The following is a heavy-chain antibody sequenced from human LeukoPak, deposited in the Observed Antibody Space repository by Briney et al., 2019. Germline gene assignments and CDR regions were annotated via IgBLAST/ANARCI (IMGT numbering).Heavy chain of an antibody. V-gene: IGHV1-18*01. CDR2: VSPYNGNT. Sequence: ASGNVSCKTSVYTVTDYDITSVGQAARHGVKWMGGVSPYNGNTYYSQRLQDRVTITKDTSTGTAYMDLRNLRTDDTAMYYCARNGRVRRVVKDLFEYWGQGTLVAVSS. CDR3: ARNGRVRRVVKDLFEY. D-gene: IGHD3-10*01. CDR1: VYTVTDYD. J-gene: IGHJ4*02.